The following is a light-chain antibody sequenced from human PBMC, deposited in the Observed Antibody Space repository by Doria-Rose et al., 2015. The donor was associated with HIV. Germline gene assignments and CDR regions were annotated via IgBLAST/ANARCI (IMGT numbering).Light chain of an antibody. V-gene: IGKV4-1*01. Sequence: TQPPESLGMSLGERATLNGKSNQSLLYTSKNYLAWYQQKSGQPPKLLIYWASTRQSVVPARFSGSGSGTDFTLTISSLEAEDVAVYYCQQYYDTPSFGPGTTVDIK. CDR1: QSLLYTSKNY. CDR2: WAS. CDR3: QQYYDTPS. J-gene: IGKJ3*01.